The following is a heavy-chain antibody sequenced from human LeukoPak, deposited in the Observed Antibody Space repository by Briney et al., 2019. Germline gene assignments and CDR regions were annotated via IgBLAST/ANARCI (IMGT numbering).Heavy chain of an antibody. CDR2: ISAYNGNT. D-gene: IGHD1-26*01. CDR3: ARDSGSYWGGEQDLDY. Sequence: ASVKVSCKASGYTFTSYGISWVRQAPGQGLEWMGWISAYNGNTNYAQKLQGRVTMTTDTSTSTAYMELSRLRSDDTAVYYCARDSGSYWGGEQDLDYWGQGTLVTVSS. CDR1: GYTFTSYG. J-gene: IGHJ4*02. V-gene: IGHV1-18*01.